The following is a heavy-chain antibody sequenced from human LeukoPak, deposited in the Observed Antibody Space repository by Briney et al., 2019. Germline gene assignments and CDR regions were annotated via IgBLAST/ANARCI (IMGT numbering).Heavy chain of an antibody. V-gene: IGHV4-4*07. Sequence: PSETLSLTCTVSSGSINDYYWSWVRQPAGKGLEWLGRIYSSGSTTYNPSRKSRITMSVDTSKNQFSLKMTSVTAADTAVYYCAREGKWFGTYYYCMDVWGKGTTVTVSS. D-gene: IGHD3-10*01. CDR3: AREGKWFGTYYYCMDV. CDR1: SGSINDYY. J-gene: IGHJ6*04. CDR2: IYSSGST.